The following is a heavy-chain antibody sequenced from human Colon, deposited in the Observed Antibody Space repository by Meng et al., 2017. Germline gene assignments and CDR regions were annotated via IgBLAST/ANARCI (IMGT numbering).Heavy chain of an antibody. CDR3: ARDSSAGRDYYYGMDV. V-gene: IGHV3-21*01. CDR2: ISSSSTYI. J-gene: IGHJ6*02. CDR1: GITFSTYS. D-gene: IGHD6-6*01. Sequence: GSLRLSCAASGITFSTYSMHWVRQAPGKGLEWVASISSSSTYIYYEDSVKGRFIISRDNAKKSLYLQLSSLRAEDTAVYYCARDSSAGRDYYYGMDVWGQGTTVTVSS.